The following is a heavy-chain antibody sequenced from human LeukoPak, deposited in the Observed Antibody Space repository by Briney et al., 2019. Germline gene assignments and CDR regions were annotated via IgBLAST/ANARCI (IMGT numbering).Heavy chain of an antibody. CDR2: FLYSGNT. CDR1: GGSISSYY. J-gene: IGHJ4*02. V-gene: IGHV4-59*05. D-gene: IGHD2/OR15-2a*01. CDR3: ARRSFYSMSSGFGF. Sequence: KTSETLSLTCTVSGGSISSYYWSWIRQPPGKALEWIGSFLYSGNTYYNPSLKSRVTISVDTSKNQFSLKLGSVTAADTAVYYCARRSFYSMSSGFGFWGQGALVTVSS.